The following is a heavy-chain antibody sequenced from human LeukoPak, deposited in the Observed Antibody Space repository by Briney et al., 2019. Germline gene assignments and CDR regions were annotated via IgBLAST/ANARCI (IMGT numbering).Heavy chain of an antibody. CDR3: ARDQKVQWLGLDY. CDR2: ISDSAGST. D-gene: IGHD6-19*01. CDR1: GFTFSNYG. Sequence: PGGSLRLSCAASGFTFSNYGMNWVRQAPGKGLEWVSSISDSAGSTFYADSVKGRFTISRDNSKNTLYLQMNSLRAGDTAVYYCARDQKVQWLGLDYWGQGTLVTVSS. J-gene: IGHJ4*02. V-gene: IGHV3-23*01.